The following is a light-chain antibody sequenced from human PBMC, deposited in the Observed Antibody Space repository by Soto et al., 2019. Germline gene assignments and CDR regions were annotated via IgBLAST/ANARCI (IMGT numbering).Light chain of an antibody. CDR1: QSVSSN. J-gene: IGKJ1*01. V-gene: IGKV3-20*01. CDR3: QQYGSSQT. CDR2: GSS. Sequence: EIVLTQSPGTLSLSPGERSTLSCRASQSVSSNLAWYQQKPGQAPRLLIYGSSSRATGIPDRFSGSGSGTDFTLTISRLEPEDSAVYYCQQYGSSQTFGQGTQVE.